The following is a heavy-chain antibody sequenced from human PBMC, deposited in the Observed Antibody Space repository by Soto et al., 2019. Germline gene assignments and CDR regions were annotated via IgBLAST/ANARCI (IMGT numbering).Heavy chain of an antibody. Sequence: LGESLKISCKGSGYSFTSYWIGWVRQMPEKGLEWMGIIYPGDSDTRYSPSFQGQVTISADKSISTAYLQWSSLKASYTAMYYCARRLVDTAMVRDPFDIWGQGTMVTVSS. D-gene: IGHD5-18*01. V-gene: IGHV5-51*01. CDR3: ARRLVDTAMVRDPFDI. J-gene: IGHJ3*02. CDR1: GYSFTSYW. CDR2: IYPGDSDT.